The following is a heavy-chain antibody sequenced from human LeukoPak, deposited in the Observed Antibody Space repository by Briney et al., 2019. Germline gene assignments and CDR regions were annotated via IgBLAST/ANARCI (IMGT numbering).Heavy chain of an antibody. J-gene: IGHJ6*03. D-gene: IGHD4-11*01. CDR1: GGTFSSYA. CDR2: IIPIFGTA. Sequence: GSSVKASCKASGGTFSSYAISWVRQAPGQGLEWMGGIIPIFGTANYAQKFQGRVTITTDESTSTAYMELSSLRSEDTAVYYCATYDYSQKGNYYMDVWGKGTTVTVSS. CDR3: ATYDYSQKGNYYMDV. V-gene: IGHV1-69*05.